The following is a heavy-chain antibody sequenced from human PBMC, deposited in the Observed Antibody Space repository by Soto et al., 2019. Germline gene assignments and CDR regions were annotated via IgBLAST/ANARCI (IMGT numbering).Heavy chain of an antibody. D-gene: IGHD3-22*01. CDR2: FSGSSGST. CDR1: GFIFSNNA. J-gene: IGHJ3*02. CDR3: AKNSGYYYDAFDI. Sequence: GGSLRLACAASGFIFSNNAMSWVRQAPGKGRGWVSAFSGSSGSTFYADSVRGRFTISRDNSKNTLYLQMNSLRAEDTALYYCAKNSGYYYDAFDIGGQGTMVTVSS. V-gene: IGHV3-23*01.